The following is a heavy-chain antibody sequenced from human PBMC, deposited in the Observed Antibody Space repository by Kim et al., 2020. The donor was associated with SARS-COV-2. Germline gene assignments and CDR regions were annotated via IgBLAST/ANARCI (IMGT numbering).Heavy chain of an antibody. J-gene: IGHJ5*02. Sequence: YAQKFQGRVTMTRDTSTSTVYMELSSLRSEDTAVYYCAMTVTTPNWFDPWGQGTLVTVSS. CDR3: AMTVTTPNWFDP. D-gene: IGHD4-17*01. V-gene: IGHV1-46*01.